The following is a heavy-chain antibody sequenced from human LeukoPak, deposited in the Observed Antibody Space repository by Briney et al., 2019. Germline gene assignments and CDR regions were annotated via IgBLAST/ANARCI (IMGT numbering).Heavy chain of an antibody. D-gene: IGHD4-17*01. CDR1: GFTFSSYS. V-gene: IGHV3-21*01. CDR2: ISTSSSYI. CDR3: AKDSVKVTTVRRVPHYMDV. J-gene: IGHJ6*03. Sequence: GGSLRLSCAASGFTFSSYSMNWVRQAPGKGLEWVSSISTSSSYINYADSVKGRFTISRDNAKKSLYLQMNSLRAEDTAVYYCAKDSVKVTTVRRVPHYMDVWGKGTTVTISS.